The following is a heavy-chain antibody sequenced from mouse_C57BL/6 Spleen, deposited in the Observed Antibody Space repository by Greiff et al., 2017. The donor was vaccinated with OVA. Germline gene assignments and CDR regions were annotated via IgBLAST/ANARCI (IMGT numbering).Heavy chain of an antibody. CDR2: IYPGDGDT. J-gene: IGHJ4*01. CDR1: GYAFSSSW. Sequence: QVQLQQSGPELVKPGASVKISCKASGYAFSSSWMNWVKQRPGKGLEWIGRIYPGDGDTNYNGKFKGKATLTADKSSSKAYMQLSSLTSEDSAVYFCARYSNYDYYAMDYWGQGTSVTVSS. CDR3: ARYSNYDYYAMDY. D-gene: IGHD2-5*01. V-gene: IGHV1-82*01.